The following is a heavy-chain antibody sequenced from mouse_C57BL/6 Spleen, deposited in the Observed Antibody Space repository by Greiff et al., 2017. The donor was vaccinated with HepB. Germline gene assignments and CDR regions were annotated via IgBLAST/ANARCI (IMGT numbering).Heavy chain of an antibody. CDR1: GYTFTSYW. J-gene: IGHJ3*01. Sequence: QVQLQQPGAELVKPGASVKLSCKASGYTFTSYWMQWVKQRPGQGLEWIGEIDPSASYTNYNQKFKGKATLTVDTSSSTAYMQLSSLTSEESAVYYCARGYDPWFAYWGQGTLVTVSA. CDR3: ARGYDPWFAY. D-gene: IGHD2-3*01. V-gene: IGHV1-50*01. CDR2: IDPSASYT.